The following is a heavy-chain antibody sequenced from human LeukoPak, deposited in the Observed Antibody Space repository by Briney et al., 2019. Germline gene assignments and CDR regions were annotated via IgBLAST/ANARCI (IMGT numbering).Heavy chain of an antibody. D-gene: IGHD3-3*01. J-gene: IGHJ3*02. CDR2: INPNSGGT. Sequence: ASVKVSCKASGYTFTGYYMHWVRQAPGQGLEWMGWINPNSGGTNYAQKFQGRVTMTRDTSISTAYMELSRLRSDDTAVYYCATLDHDFWSGGIRGQGTMVTVSS. CDR3: ATLDHDFWSGGI. CDR1: GYTFTGYY. V-gene: IGHV1-2*02.